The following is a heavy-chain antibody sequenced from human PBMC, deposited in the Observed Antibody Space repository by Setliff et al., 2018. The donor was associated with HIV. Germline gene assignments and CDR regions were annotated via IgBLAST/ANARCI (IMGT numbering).Heavy chain of an antibody. CDR1: GYTFTSYG. CDR2: INPNSGGT. J-gene: IGHJ6*03. D-gene: IGHD1-26*01. V-gene: IGHV1-2*02. Sequence: ASVKVSCKASGYTFTSYGISWVRQAPGQGLEWMGWINPNSGGTNFAQKFQGRVTMTRDTSINTAYMDLSRLTSDDTAVYYCARDKEPWEGYYKYYSMDVWGKGTKVTVSS. CDR3: ARDKEPWEGYYKYYSMDV.